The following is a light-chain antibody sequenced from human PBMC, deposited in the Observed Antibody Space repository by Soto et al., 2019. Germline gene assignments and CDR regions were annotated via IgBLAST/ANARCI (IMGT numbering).Light chain of an antibody. CDR3: QQYDTYLWT. CDR1: QDIGSW. Sequence: DIQMTQSPSTLAASVGDTVTVTCRASQDIGSWLAWYQQKAGEAPKLLIFDASSLEDDVPSRFSGSGSGTEFTLRISSLPPDDIASYCCQQYDTYLWTFGQGTKV. J-gene: IGKJ1*01. CDR2: DAS. V-gene: IGKV1-5*01.